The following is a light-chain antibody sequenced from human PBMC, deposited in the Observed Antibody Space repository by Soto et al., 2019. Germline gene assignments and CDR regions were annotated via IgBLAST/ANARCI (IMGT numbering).Light chain of an antibody. Sequence: EIVMTQSPATLSVSPGERATLSCRASQSVSSNLAWYQQKPGQAPRLVIYDTSTRATGIPARFSGSGSGTEFTLTINSLQSEDSAVYYCQQHNNWPWTFGQGTKVDI. J-gene: IGKJ1*01. CDR1: QSVSSN. V-gene: IGKV3-15*01. CDR3: QQHNNWPWT. CDR2: DTS.